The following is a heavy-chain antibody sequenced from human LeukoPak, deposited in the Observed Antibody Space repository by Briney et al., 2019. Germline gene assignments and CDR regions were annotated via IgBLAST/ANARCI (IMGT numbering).Heavy chain of an antibody. D-gene: IGHD6-19*01. CDR3: ASSSGWQRGIDY. CDR1: GGSISSYH. V-gene: IGHV4-59*01. CDR2: IYYSGST. J-gene: IGHJ4*02. Sequence: SETLSLTCTVSGGSISSYHWSWIRQPPGKGLEWIGYIYYSGSTNYNPSLKSRVTISVDTSKNQFSLKLSSVTAADTAVYYCASSSGWQRGIDYWGQGTLVTVSS.